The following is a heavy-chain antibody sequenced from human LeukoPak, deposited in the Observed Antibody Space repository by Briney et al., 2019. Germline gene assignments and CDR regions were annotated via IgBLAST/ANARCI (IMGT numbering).Heavy chain of an antibody. D-gene: IGHD6-6*01. CDR1: GFNLNSYA. V-gene: IGHV3-30*02. CDR3: AKEYTPSSPLGELDS. J-gene: IGHJ4*02. Sequence: PGGSLRLPCAVSGFNLNSYAMHWVRQAPGKGLEWVAVIRHDETNSFYAGSVQGRFTISRDTSKKLLYLQMNSLRVEDTAVYYCAKEYTPSSPLGELDSWGQGTLVTVSS. CDR2: IRHDETNS.